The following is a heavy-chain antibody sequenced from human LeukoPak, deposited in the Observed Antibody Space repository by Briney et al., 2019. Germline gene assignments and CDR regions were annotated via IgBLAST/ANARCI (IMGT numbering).Heavy chain of an antibody. J-gene: IGHJ4*02. Sequence: GGSLRLFCADSGFTFSIYAMSWVRQAPGKGLEWVSTISGSGGSTYYADSVKGRFTTSRDNSKNTLYPQMNSMRAEDTAVYYCAKMGGYCSGSSCYSSDYWGQGTLVTVSS. D-gene: IGHD2-15*01. CDR2: ISGSGGST. CDR1: GFTFSIYA. V-gene: IGHV3-23*01. CDR3: AKMGGYCSGSSCYSSDY.